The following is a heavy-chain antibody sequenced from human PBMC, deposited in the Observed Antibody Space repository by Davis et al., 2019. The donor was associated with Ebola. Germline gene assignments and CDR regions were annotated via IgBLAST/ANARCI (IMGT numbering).Heavy chain of an antibody. CDR1: GYSFTSYW. D-gene: IGHD2-2*02. J-gene: IGHJ6*03. CDR3: ARHGDIVVVPAAILGYYYYMDV. V-gene: IGHV5-10-1*01. Sequence: GESLKISCKGSGYSFTSYWISWVRQMPGKGLEWMGRIDPSDSYTNYSPSFQGHVTISADKSISTAYLQWSSLKASDTAMYYCARHGDIVVVPAAILGYYYYMDVWGKGTTVTVSS. CDR2: IDPSDSYT.